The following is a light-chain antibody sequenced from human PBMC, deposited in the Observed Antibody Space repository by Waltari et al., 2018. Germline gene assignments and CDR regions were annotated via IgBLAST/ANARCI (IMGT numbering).Light chain of an antibody. CDR2: DVS. J-gene: IGLJ2*01. V-gene: IGLV2-14*01. CDR1: SSDVGGNPY. Sequence: QSALTQPASVSGSPGQSITISCTGTSSDVGGNPYVSWYQQHPGEAPKLIIYDVSSRPSGVSPRFSASRSGNTASLTISGLRTEDEADYYCSSYSSVTNVVFGGGTKLTVL. CDR3: SSYSSVTNVV.